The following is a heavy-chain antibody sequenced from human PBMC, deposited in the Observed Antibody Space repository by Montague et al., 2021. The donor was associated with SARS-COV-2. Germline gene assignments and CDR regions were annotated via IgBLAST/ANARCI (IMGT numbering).Heavy chain of an antibody. Sequence: SGTLSLTCAVYGGSFSGYYWNWVRQPPGKGPEWIGEINHSGSTNYNPSLKSRVTISVDTSKNQFSLKLSSVTAADTAVYYCARTDYISSWFGAKKWFDPWGQGTLVTVSS. V-gene: IGHV4-34*01. CDR3: ARTDYISSWFGAKKWFDP. CDR1: GGSFSGYY. D-gene: IGHD6-13*01. CDR2: INHSGST. J-gene: IGHJ5*02.